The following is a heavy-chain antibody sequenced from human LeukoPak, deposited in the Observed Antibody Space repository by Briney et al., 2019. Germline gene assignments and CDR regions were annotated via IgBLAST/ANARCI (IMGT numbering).Heavy chain of an antibody. CDR3: ARVGDYGDYHPFDY. D-gene: IGHD4-17*01. V-gene: IGHV6-1*01. J-gene: IGHJ4*02. CDR1: GDSVSSNSAA. Sequence: SQTLSLTCAISGDSVSSNSAAWNWIRQSPSRVLVWLGRTYYRSKWYNDYAVSVKSRITINPGTSKNQFSLQLNSVTPEDTAVYYCARVGDYGDYHPFDYWGQGTLVTVSS. CDR2: TYYRSKWYN.